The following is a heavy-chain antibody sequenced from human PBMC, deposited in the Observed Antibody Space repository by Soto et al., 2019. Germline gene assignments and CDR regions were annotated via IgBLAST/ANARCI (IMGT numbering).Heavy chain of an antibody. D-gene: IGHD1-7*01. CDR3: TTDRNYGAFDI. Sequence: EVQLVESGGGLVKPGGSLRLSCAASGFTFSNAWMSWVRQAPGKGLEWVGRIKSKTDGGTTDYAAPVKGRFTISRDDSKNTLYLKMNSLKTEDTAVYYCTTDRNYGAFDIWGQGTMVTVSS. J-gene: IGHJ3*02. CDR1: GFTFSNAW. V-gene: IGHV3-15*01. CDR2: IKSKTDGGTT.